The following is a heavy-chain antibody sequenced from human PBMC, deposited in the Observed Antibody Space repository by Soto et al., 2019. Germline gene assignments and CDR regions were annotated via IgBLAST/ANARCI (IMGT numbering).Heavy chain of an antibody. CDR1: GYTFTSYG. J-gene: IGHJ5*02. Sequence: QVQLVQSGAEVKKPGASVKVSCKASGYTFTSYGISWVRQAPGQGLEWMGWISAYNGNTNYAQKLQGRVTMTTDTSTSTAYMELRSLRSDATAVYYCALWFGELLPSNWFDPWGQGTLVTVSS. D-gene: IGHD3-10*01. CDR2: ISAYNGNT. CDR3: ALWFGELLPSNWFDP. V-gene: IGHV1-18*01.